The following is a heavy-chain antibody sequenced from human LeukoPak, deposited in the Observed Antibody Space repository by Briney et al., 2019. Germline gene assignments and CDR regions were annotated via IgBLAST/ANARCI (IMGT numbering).Heavy chain of an antibody. V-gene: IGHV1-69*05. J-gene: IGHJ4*02. D-gene: IGHD6-13*01. CDR2: IIPIFGTA. CDR3: ARGIAAAGFFDY. Sequence: SVKVSCKASGGTFSSYAISWVRQAPGQGLEWMGGIIPIFGTANYAQKFQGRVTITTDESTSTAYMELSSLRSEDTAVYYCARGIAAAGFFDYWGQGSLVTVSS. CDR1: GGTFSSYA.